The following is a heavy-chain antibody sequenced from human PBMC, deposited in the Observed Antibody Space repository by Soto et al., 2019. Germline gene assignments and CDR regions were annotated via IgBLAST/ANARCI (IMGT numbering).Heavy chain of an antibody. D-gene: IGHD1-20*01. V-gene: IGHV4-59*01. J-gene: IGHJ4*02. Sequence: SETLSLTCTVSGDSISFYYWSWIRQPPGKGLEWISYVYHSGSTNYNPSLKSRVTISVDKSNNQFSLKLSSVTAADTAVYYCARDSGITGTFDYWGQGTLVTVSS. CDR2: VYHSGST. CDR1: GDSISFYY. CDR3: ARDSGITGTFDY.